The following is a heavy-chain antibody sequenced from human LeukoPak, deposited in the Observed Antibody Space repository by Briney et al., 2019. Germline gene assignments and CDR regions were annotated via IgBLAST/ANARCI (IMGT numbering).Heavy chain of an antibody. CDR3: ARGGWNKFDY. D-gene: IGHD3-22*01. CDR2: IFYSGTT. Sequence: PSETLSFTCTVSGGSISSYYWSWIRQPPGKGLEWIGFIFYSGTTNYNPSLKSRVTISVDTSKNQFSLKLSSVTAADTAVYYCARGGWNKFDYWGQGTLVTVSS. V-gene: IGHV4-59*01. CDR1: GGSISSYY. J-gene: IGHJ4*02.